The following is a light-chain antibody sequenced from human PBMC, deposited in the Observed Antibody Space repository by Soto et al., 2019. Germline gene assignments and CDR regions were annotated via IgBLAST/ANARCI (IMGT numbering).Light chain of an antibody. CDR1: QSISSY. Sequence: DIQMTQSPSSRSASVGDRVTITCRASQSISSYLNWHQQKPGKAPKLLIYAASRLQSGVPSRFSGSGSETDFTLTISSLQPEDFATYYCQRSYSPLYTFGPGTKVEIK. J-gene: IGKJ3*01. CDR3: QRSYSPLYT. V-gene: IGKV1-39*01. CDR2: AAS.